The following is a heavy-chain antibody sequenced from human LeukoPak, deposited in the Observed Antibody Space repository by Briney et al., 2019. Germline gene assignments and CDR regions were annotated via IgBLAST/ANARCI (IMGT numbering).Heavy chain of an antibody. V-gene: IGHV3-53*01. J-gene: IGHJ4*02. D-gene: IGHD3-22*01. Sequence: XGSLRLSCAASGFTVSSNYMSWVRQAPGKGLEWVSVIYSGGSTYYADSVKGRFTISRDNSKNTLYLQMNSLRAEDTAVYYCARGTSDYYDSSGYYRFPYPMYFDYWGQGTLVTVSS. CDR3: ARGTSDYYDSSGYYRFPYPMYFDY. CDR2: IYSGGST. CDR1: GFTVSSNY.